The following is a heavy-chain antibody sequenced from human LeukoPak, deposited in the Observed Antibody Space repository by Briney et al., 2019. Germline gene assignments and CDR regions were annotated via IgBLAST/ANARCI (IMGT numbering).Heavy chain of an antibody. V-gene: IGHV6-1*01. CDR3: ARKRLSADSFDI. CDR2: TYYRSKRYN. CDR1: GDSVSSNSTA. Sequence: KPSQTLSLTCAISGDSVSSNSTAWNWIRQSPWRGLEWLGRTYYRSKRYNDYTVSVKSRITFNPDTSKNQFSLHLNSVTPEDTAVYYCARKRLSADSFDIWGQGTLVTVSS. J-gene: IGHJ3*02. D-gene: IGHD4/OR15-4a*01.